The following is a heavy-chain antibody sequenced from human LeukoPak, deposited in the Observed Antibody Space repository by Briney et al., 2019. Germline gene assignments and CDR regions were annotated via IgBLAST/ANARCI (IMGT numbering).Heavy chain of an antibody. D-gene: IGHD4-11*01. CDR2: IYTSGST. J-gene: IGHJ4*02. Sequence: SQTLSLTCTVSGDSISSGNYYWSWIRQPAGKGLEWIGRIYTSGSTNYNPSLKSRVTISVDTSKSQFSLKLSSVTAADTAVYYCARTVNNYGGFDYWGQGTLVTVSS. CDR3: ARTVNNYGGFDY. CDR1: GDSISSGNYY. V-gene: IGHV4-61*02.